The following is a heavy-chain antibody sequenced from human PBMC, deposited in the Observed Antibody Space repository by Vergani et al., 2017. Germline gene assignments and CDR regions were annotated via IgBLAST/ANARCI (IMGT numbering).Heavy chain of an antibody. CDR2: IYYSGST. Sequence: QVQLQESGPGLVKPSRTLSLTCTVSGGSISSGSYYWSWIRQPPGKGLEWIGYIYYSGSTNYNPSLKSRVTISVDTSKNQFSLKLSSVTAADTAVYYCASSGTTGYYFDYWGQGTLVTVSS. J-gene: IGHJ4*02. D-gene: IGHD1-1*01. CDR1: GGSISSGSYY. CDR3: ASSGTTGYYFDY. V-gene: IGHV4-61*01.